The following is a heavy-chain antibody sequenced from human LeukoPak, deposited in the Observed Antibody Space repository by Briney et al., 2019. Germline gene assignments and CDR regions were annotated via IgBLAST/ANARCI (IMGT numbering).Heavy chain of an antibody. V-gene: IGHV3-21*01. J-gene: IGHJ3*02. CDR2: FSSRSRYI. D-gene: IGHD4-17*01. CDR1: RFTFSSYS. Sequence: GGSLRLSCAASRFTFSSYSMNWVRQAPGKGLEWVSSFSSRSRYIYYADSVKGRFTISRDNAKNSLYLQMNSLRAEDTAVYYCARGTTVTTASAFDIWGQGTMVTVSS. CDR3: ARGTTVTTASAFDI.